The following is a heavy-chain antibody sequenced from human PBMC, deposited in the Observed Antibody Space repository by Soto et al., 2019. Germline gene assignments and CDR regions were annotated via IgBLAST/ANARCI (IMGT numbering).Heavy chain of an antibody. D-gene: IGHD3-22*01. CDR3: ALSGYYVRVGYFQH. Sequence: GGSLRLSCAASGFTFSSYWMHWVRQAPGKGLVWVSRINSDGSSTSYADSVKGRFTISRDNAKNTLYLQMNSLRAEDTAVYYCALSGYYVRVGYFQHWGQGTLVTVSS. CDR2: INSDGSST. J-gene: IGHJ1*01. CDR1: GFTFSSYW. V-gene: IGHV3-74*01.